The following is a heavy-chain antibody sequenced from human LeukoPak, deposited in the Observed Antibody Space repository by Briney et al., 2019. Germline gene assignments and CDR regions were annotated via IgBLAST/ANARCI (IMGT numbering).Heavy chain of an antibody. Sequence: PSETLSLTCTVSGGSISSYYWNWIRQPPGKGLEWIGYIYYSGSTNYNPSLKSRVTISVDTSKNQFSLKLSSVTAADTAVYYCARGRRDGYNSWYYFDYWGQGTLVTVSS. CDR3: ARGRRDGYNSWYYFDY. CDR1: GGSISSYY. D-gene: IGHD5-24*01. CDR2: IYYSGST. J-gene: IGHJ4*02. V-gene: IGHV4-59*01.